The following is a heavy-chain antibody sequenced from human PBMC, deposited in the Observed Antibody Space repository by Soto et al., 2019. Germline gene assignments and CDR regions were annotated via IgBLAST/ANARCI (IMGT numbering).Heavy chain of an antibody. CDR3: ARAIPFGSYYGIDV. CDR2: INPNSGGT. V-gene: IGHV1-2*04. J-gene: IGHJ6*02. CDR1: GYTFTGYY. D-gene: IGHD3-16*01. Sequence: QVQLVQSGAEVKKPGASVKVSCKASGYTFTGYYMHWVRQAPGQGLEWMGWINPNSGGTNNAQKSQGWVTMTRATPTSTAYMRLSRLKSDDTAVHSCARAIPFGSYYGIDVWGQGTTVTVSS.